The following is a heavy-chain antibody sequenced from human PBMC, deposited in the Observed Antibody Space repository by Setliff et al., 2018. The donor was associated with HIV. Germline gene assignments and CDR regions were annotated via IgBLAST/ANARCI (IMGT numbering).Heavy chain of an antibody. J-gene: IGHJ3*01. V-gene: IGHV4-38-2*01. CDR2: VFYRGGA. Sequence: SETLSLTCAAFGDLFKSAYYWGWIRQPPRKTLQWLGSVFYRGGAYYNPSFKARLTMSLDTSKNQFSLNLTSLTAADTAVYFCARGKTTGSFFDKIHAAFNVWGPGTLVTVSS. D-gene: IGHD4-17*01. CDR1: GDLFKSAYY. CDR3: ARGKTTGSFFDKIHAAFNV.